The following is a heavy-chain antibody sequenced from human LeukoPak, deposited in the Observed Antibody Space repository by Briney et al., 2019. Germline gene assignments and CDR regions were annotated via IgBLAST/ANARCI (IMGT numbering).Heavy chain of an antibody. V-gene: IGHV3-7*01. Sequence: PGGSLTLSCAASGFTFSIYWMSWVRQAPGKGLEWVANMKQDGSEKYYVGSVKGRFTISRDNAKNSLYLQMNSLRAEDRAVYYCTRSDCSGGGCYSVRAFDIWGQGTMVAVSS. CDR3: TRSDCSGGGCYSVRAFDI. CDR2: MKQDGSEK. D-gene: IGHD2-15*01. CDR1: GFTFSIYW. J-gene: IGHJ3*02.